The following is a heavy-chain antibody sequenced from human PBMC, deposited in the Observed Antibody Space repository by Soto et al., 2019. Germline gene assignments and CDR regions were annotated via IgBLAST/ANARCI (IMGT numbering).Heavy chain of an antibody. CDR3: ARGVNYDILAWTGDYYYYGMDV. J-gene: IGHJ6*02. D-gene: IGHD3-9*01. CDR1: GYTFTSYG. Sequence: ASVKVSCKASGYTFTSYGTSWVRQAPGQGLEWMGWISAYNGNTNYAQKLQGRVTMTTDTSTSTAYMELRSMRSDDTAVYYWARGVNYDILAWTGDYYYYGMDVWGQGTTVTVSS. V-gene: IGHV1-18*01. CDR2: ISAYNGNT.